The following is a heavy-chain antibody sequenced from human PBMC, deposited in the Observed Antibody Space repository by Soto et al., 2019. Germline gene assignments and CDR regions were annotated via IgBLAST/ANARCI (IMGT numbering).Heavy chain of an antibody. D-gene: IGHD3-10*01. V-gene: IGHV1-8*01. J-gene: IGHJ4*02. CDR3: ARVRVIRGVIPSHFGL. CDR2: MNPNSGNT. Sequence: VTVSCKASGYTFTSYDINWVRQATGQGLEWMGWMNPNSGNTGYAQKFQGRVTMTRNTSISTAYMELSSLRSEDTAVYYCARVRVIRGVIPSHFGLWGQGTLVTVSS. CDR1: GYTFTSYD.